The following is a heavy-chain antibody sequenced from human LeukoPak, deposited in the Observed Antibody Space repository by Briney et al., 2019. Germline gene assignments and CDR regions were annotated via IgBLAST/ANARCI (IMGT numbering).Heavy chain of an antibody. Sequence: GASVKVSCKASGYTFTGYYTHWVRQAPGQGLEWMGWINPNSGGTNYAQKFQGRVTMTRDTSISTAYMELSRLRSDDTAVYYCARDYRYLAAAGTNWFDPWGQGTLVTVSS. D-gene: IGHD6-13*01. CDR3: ARDYRYLAAAGTNWFDP. CDR1: GYTFTGYY. J-gene: IGHJ5*02. CDR2: INPNSGGT. V-gene: IGHV1-2*02.